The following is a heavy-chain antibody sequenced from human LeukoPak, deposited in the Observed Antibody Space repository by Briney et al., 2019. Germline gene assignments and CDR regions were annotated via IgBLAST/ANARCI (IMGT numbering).Heavy chain of an antibody. CDR3: ARGGWSLDV. Sequence: SETLSLTCTVSGVSISPSYWSWIRQPPGKGLKWIGYIHYSGSTNYNPSLKSRVTISVDTSKNQFSLKLSSVTAADTAIYHCARGGWSLDVWGKGTTVTVSS. J-gene: IGHJ6*03. CDR1: GVSISPSY. D-gene: IGHD6-19*01. CDR2: IHYSGST. V-gene: IGHV4-59*01.